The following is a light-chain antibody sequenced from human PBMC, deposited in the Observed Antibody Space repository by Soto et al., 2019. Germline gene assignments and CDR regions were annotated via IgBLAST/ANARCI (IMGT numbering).Light chain of an antibody. CDR1: QSVSSNY. Sequence: EIVLTQSPGTLSLSPGERATLSCRASQSVSSNYLAWYQQEPGQAPRLLIYGASSRATGIPDRFSGSGSGTDFTLTISRLEPEDSEVYYCQQYGTSPLTFGGGTKVDIK. J-gene: IGKJ4*01. CDR2: GAS. V-gene: IGKV3-20*01. CDR3: QQYGTSPLT.